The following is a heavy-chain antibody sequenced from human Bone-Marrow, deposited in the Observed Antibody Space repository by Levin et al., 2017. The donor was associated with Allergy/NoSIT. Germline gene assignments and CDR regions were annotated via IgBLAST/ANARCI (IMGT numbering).Heavy chain of an antibody. Sequence: GESLKISCKASGYTFTAYAIHWVCQAPGQRPEWMGWINAGNGNTKYSQKFQGRVTFIRDTSASTAYMELSSLTSVDTAVYYCARGGEDGYDYHPFDSWGPCTLVTVSS. V-gene: IGHV1-3*01. CDR1: GYTFTAYA. CDR2: INAGNGNT. J-gene: IGHJ3*02. D-gene: IGHD5-24*01. CDR3: ARGGEDGYDYHPFDS.